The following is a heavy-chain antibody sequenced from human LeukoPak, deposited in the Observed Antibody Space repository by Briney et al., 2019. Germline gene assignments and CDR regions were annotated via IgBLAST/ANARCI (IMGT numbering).Heavy chain of an antibody. CDR2: IYHSGST. D-gene: IGHD3-10*01. V-gene: IGHV4-38-2*01. CDR3: ARRYGSRRGSEAFDI. Sequence: AETLSLTCAVSGYSISSGYYWGWIRQPPGKGLEWIGSIYHSGSTYYNPSLKSRVTISVDTSKNQFSLKLSSVTAADTAVYYCARRYGSRRGSEAFDIWGQGTMVTVSS. J-gene: IGHJ3*02. CDR1: GYSISSGYY.